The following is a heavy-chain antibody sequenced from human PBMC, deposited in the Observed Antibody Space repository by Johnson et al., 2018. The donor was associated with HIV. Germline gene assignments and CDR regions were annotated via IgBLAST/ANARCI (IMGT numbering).Heavy chain of an antibody. V-gene: IGHV3-13*01. J-gene: IGHJ3*02. CDR1: GFTFGRHD. CDR2: IATAGDT. CDR3: ARAYSYGAFDI. Sequence: VQLVEWGGGLVQPGGSLRLSSVASGFTFGRHDMHWVRQFTGKGLEWVSSIATAGDTYHPGSVKGRFTISRDTSKNTLFLEMNSLKAEDTAVYYCARAYSYGAFDIWGQGTMVTVSS. D-gene: IGHD5-18*01.